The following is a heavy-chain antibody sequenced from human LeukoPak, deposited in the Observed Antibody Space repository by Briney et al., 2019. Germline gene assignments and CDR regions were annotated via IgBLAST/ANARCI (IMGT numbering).Heavy chain of an antibody. D-gene: IGHD3-16*01. CDR1: GYTSTTYD. CDR3: ARGRGGGRRENWFDP. Sequence: SVKVSCKASGYTSTTYDINGVRQATGQGLEWMGWMNPNSGNTGYAQKFQGRVTMTRNTSISTAYMELSSLRSEDTAVYYCARGRGGGRRENWFDPWGQGTLVTVSS. J-gene: IGHJ5*02. V-gene: IGHV1-8*01. CDR2: MNPNSGNT.